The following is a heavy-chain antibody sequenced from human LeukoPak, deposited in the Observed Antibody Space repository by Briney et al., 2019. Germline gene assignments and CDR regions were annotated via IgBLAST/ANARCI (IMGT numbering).Heavy chain of an antibody. J-gene: IGHJ4*02. CDR2: ISYDGRIK. D-gene: IGHD3-22*01. V-gene: IGHV3-30-3*02. CDR1: GFAFSSYA. CDR3: AKRRTDYYDSSGPTDY. Sequence: PGRSLRLSCAASGFAFSSYAIHWVRQAPGKGLEWVSFISYDGRIKYYADSVKGRLTISRDNSKNTPYLQMNSLRAEDTAVYYCAKRRTDYYDSSGPTDYWGQGTLVTVSS.